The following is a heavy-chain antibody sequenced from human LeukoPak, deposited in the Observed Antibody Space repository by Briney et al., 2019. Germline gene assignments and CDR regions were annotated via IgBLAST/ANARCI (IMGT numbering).Heavy chain of an antibody. Sequence: PSETLSLTCTVSGGSISSSSYYWGWIRQPPGKGLEWIGSIYYSGSTYYNPSLKSRVTISVDMTKNQFSLKLSSVTAADTAVYYCARQPRVGARERGLDYWGQGTLVTVSS. D-gene: IGHD1-26*01. V-gene: IGHV4-39*01. CDR1: GGSISSSSYY. J-gene: IGHJ4*02. CDR3: ARQPRVGARERGLDY. CDR2: IYYSGST.